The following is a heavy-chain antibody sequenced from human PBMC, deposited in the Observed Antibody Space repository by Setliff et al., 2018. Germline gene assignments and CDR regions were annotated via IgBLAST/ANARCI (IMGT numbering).Heavy chain of an antibody. J-gene: IGHJ4*02. Sequence: GASVKVSCKASGYTFTSYGISWVRQAPGQGLEWMGWISAYNGNTNYAQKLQGRVTMTTDTSTSTAYMELRSLRSDDTAVYYCARDLGRGYYYDSSGQKVGDYWGQGTLVTVSS. D-gene: IGHD3-22*01. V-gene: IGHV1-18*01. CDR3: ARDLGRGYYYDSSGQKVGDY. CDR2: ISAYNGNT. CDR1: GYTFTSYG.